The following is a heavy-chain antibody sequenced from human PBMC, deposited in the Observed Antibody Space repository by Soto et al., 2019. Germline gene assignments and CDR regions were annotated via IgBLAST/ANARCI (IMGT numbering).Heavy chain of an antibody. V-gene: IGHV3-64*01. CDR3: ARRARPDFYYMDV. D-gene: IGHD6-6*01. J-gene: IGHJ6*03. CDR1: GITISNYP. CDR2: ISSNGVGT. Sequence: PGGSLRLSCAASGITISNYPMSWVRQAPGKGLEYVSGISSNGVGTYYANSVQGRFTISRDNSKNTVYLQMGSLRPEDMAVYYCARRARPDFYYMDVWGKGTTVTVSS.